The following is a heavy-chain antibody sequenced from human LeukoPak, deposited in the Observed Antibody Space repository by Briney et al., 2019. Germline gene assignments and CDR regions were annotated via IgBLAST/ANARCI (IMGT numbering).Heavy chain of an antibody. Sequence: GGSLRLSCAVSGFTFTSYAMSWVRQAPGKGLEWVSTFSGSGGITYYADSVKGRFTISRDNSKSTLYLQMNSLRVEDTAIYDREKKGAAADTGYFDYWGQGTLVIVSS. CDR2: FSGSGGIT. CDR1: GFTFTSYA. CDR3: EKKGAAADTGYFDY. V-gene: IGHV3-23*01. J-gene: IGHJ4*02. D-gene: IGHD6-13*01.